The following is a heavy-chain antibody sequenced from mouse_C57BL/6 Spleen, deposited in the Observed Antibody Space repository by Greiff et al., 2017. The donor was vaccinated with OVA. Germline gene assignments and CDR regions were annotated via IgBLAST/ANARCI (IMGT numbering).Heavy chain of an antibody. CDR1: GYTFTSYW. D-gene: IGHD1-1*01. Sequence: QVQLQQPGAELVKPGASVKLSCKASGYTFTSYWMQWVKQRPGQGLEWIGEIDPSDSYTNYNQKFKGKATLTVDTSSSTAYMQLSSLTSEDSAVYYCARIHYGSSPYFDYWGQGTTLTVSS. CDR3: ARIHYGSSPYFDY. J-gene: IGHJ2*01. CDR2: IDPSDSYT. V-gene: IGHV1-50*01.